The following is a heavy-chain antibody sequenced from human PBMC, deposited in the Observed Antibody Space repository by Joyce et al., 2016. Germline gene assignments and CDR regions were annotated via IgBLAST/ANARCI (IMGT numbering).Heavy chain of an antibody. D-gene: IGHD1-26*01. J-gene: IGHJ3*01. CDR2: VSYDGTDI. V-gene: IGHV3-30-3*01. Sequence: QVQLAESGGGVVQPGRSLRLSCASSGSTFSIYAFHWVRQAPGKGLEWVGIVSYDGTDIDYSDVVRGRFTISSDNSKNTLYLQMNRLRIEDTAVYYCAVVLGATEGDAFDVWGQGTTVTVS. CDR3: AVVLGATEGDAFDV. CDR1: GSTFSIYA.